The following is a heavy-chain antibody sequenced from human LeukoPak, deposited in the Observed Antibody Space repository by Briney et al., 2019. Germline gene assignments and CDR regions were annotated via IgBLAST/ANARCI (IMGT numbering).Heavy chain of an antibody. J-gene: IGHJ4*02. CDR3: AKDNRRHYTSGPNPDSLH. Sequence: GRSLRLSCAGSGFIFNNHAMHWVRQPPGKGLEWVSGISWNSGTIDYADSVRGRFTISRDNAKNSLYLQMDSLRVEDTAFYYCAKDNRRHYTSGPNPDSLHWGQGALVTVSS. CDR1: GFIFNNHA. CDR2: ISWNSGTI. D-gene: IGHD6-19*01. V-gene: IGHV3-9*01.